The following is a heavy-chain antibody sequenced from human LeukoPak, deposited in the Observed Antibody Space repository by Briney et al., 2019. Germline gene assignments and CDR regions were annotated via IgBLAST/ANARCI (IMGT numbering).Heavy chain of an antibody. J-gene: IGHJ3*02. CDR2: ISWNSGSI. D-gene: IGHD5-18*01. CDR1: GFTFDDYA. CDR3: AKDTRYSYELGAFDI. V-gene: IGHV3-9*03. Sequence: SLRLSCAASGFTFDDYAMHWVRQAPGKGLEWVSGISWNSGSIGYADSVKGRFTISRDNAKNSLYLQMNSLRAEDMALYYCAKDTRYSYELGAFDIWGQGTMVTVSS.